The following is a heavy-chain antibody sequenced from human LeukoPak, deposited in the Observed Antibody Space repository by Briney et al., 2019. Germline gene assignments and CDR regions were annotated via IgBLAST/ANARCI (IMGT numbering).Heavy chain of an antibody. V-gene: IGHV4-39*02. CDR2: IYYSGNT. CDR3: AREGGSYRPLDY. D-gene: IGHD3-16*02. CDR1: GGSISSSSYY. J-gene: IGHJ4*02. Sequence: SETLSLTCTVSGGSISSSSYYWGWIRQPPGKGLEWIGSIYYSGNTYYNPSLKSRVTISVDTSKNQFSLKLSSVTAADTAVYYCAREGGSYRPLDYSGQGTLVTVSS.